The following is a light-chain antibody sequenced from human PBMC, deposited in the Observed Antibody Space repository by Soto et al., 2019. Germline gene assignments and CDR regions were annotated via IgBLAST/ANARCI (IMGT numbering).Light chain of an antibody. CDR1: QSVSTSY. CDR2: GAS. V-gene: IGKV3-20*01. CDR3: QQYGSVPLT. Sequence: EIVLTQSPGTLSLSPGERATLSCRASQSVSTSYLAWYQQKPGQAPRLLIYGASRRATGIPGRFSGSGSGADFTLTISRLEPEDFAVYYCQQYGSVPLTFGGGTKVEIK. J-gene: IGKJ4*01.